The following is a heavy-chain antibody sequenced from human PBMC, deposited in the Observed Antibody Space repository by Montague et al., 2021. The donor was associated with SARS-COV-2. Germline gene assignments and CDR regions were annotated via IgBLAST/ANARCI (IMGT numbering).Heavy chain of an antibody. V-gene: IGHV3-23*01. CDR1: GFTFSNYA. J-gene: IGHJ4*02. CDR2: ISNSGSKQ. CDR3: AKDRVVPPDRNLDY. D-gene: IGHD2-2*01. Sequence: SLRLSCAASGFTFSNYAMRWVRQAPGKGLEWVSAISNSGSKQRYTDSVKGRFTISRDNLKNTLYLQMDSLRAEDTAVYYCAKDRVVPPDRNLDYWGQGTLVSVSS.